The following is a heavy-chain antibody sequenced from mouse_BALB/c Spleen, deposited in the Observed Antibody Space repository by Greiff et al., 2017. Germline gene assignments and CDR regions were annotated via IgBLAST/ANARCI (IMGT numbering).Heavy chain of an antibody. V-gene: IGHV1-7*01. J-gene: IGHJ2*01. CDR2: INPSTGYT. CDR3: AKDYGYDIDY. D-gene: IGHD2-2*01. Sequence: VQLQQSGAELAKPGASVKMSCKASGYTFTSYWMHWVKQRPGQGLEWIGYINPSTGYTEYNQKFKDKATLTADKSSSTAYMQLSSLTSEDSAVYYCAKDYGYDIDYWGQGTTLTVSS. CDR1: GYTFTSYW.